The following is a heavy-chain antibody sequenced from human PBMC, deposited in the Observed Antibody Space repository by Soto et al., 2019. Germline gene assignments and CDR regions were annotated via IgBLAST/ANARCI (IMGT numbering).Heavy chain of an antibody. CDR1: GGSFSGYY. CDR2: INHSGST. V-gene: IGHV4-34*01. CDR3: ARDCGGDCFVDY. D-gene: IGHD2-21*02. J-gene: IGHJ4*02. Sequence: PSETLSLTCAVYGGSFSGYYWSWIRQPPGKGLEWVGEINHSGSTNYNPSLKSRVTISVDTSKNQFSLKLSSVTAADTAVYYCARDCGGDCFVDYWGQGTLVTVSS.